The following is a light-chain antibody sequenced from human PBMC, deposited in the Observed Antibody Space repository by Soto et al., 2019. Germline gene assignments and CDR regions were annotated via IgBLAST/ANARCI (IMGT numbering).Light chain of an antibody. J-gene: IGLJ2*01. CDR1: SSDVGTYNY. Sequence: SVLTQPASVSGSPGQSITISCTGTSSDVGTYNYVSWYQQHPGKAPKLMIYEVSNRPSGVSNRFSGSKSDNTASLTISGLQAEDEADYYCISYTSTSTVIFGGGTKVTVL. CDR3: ISYTSTSTVI. CDR2: EVS. V-gene: IGLV2-14*01.